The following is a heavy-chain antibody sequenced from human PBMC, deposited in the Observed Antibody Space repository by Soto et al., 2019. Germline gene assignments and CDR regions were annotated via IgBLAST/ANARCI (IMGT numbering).Heavy chain of an antibody. CDR1: GFTFGNYA. Sequence: EAQLLVSGGRFVQPGGSLKLSCEASGFTFGNYAMTWVRQAPGKGLEWVSTISGSGDRTYYADSVTGRFTISRDNSKNTLYLQMHSLGVEDTAVYFCAKDTVAIRSFYFDSWAQGTLVTVSS. D-gene: IGHD2-21*01. J-gene: IGHJ4*02. CDR2: ISGSGDRT. CDR3: AKDTVAIRSFYFDS. V-gene: IGHV3-23*01.